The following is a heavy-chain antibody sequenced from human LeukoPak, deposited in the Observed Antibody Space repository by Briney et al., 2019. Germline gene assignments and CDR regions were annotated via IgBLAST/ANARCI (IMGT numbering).Heavy chain of an antibody. CDR2: FYSSGNT. Sequence: PSETLSLTCTVSGGSISNYYWSWIRQPARKGLEWIGRFYSSGNTNYNPSLKSRATMSVDTSKNQFFLKLSSVTAADTAVYYCARGSGWYGIWGQGTMVTVSS. J-gene: IGHJ3*02. CDR1: GGSISNYY. D-gene: IGHD6-19*01. V-gene: IGHV4-4*07. CDR3: ARGSGWYGI.